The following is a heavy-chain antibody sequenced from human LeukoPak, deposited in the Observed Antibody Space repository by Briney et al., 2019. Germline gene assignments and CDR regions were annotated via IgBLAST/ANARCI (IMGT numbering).Heavy chain of an antibody. CDR1: GFTFSSYG. V-gene: IGHV3-30*02. CDR2: IHYDGSDQ. J-gene: IGHJ4*02. CDR3: AKDSVGYFDY. Sequence: PGGSLRLSCAASGFTFSSYGMHWVRQAPGEGLEWVAFIHYDGSDQYYVDSVKGRFTISRDNSKNTLYLQMNSLRTEDTAVYYCAKDSVGYFDYWGQGTLVTVSS. D-gene: IGHD2-15*01.